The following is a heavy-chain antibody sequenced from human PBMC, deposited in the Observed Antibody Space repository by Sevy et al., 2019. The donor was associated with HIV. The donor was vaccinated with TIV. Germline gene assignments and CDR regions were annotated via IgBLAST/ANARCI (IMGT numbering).Heavy chain of an antibody. D-gene: IGHD3-10*01. J-gene: IGHJ4*01. Sequence: ASVKVSCKASGGIFRSNAISWVRQAPGQGLEWMVGIIAVFGTTHYAQKFQGRVTITADESRSTAYMELSSLKSEDTAVYYCARDKNYYVSGSFDYWGQGSQVTVSS. V-gene: IGHV1-69*13. CDR3: ARDKNYYVSGSFDY. CDR2: IIAVFGTT. CDR1: GGIFRSNA.